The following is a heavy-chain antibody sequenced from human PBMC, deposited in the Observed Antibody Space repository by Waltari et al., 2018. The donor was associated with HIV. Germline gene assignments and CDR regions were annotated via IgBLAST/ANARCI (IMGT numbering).Heavy chain of an antibody. CDR1: GYTFTANY. CDR2: INPKSGGT. V-gene: IGHV1-2*02. CDR3: ARGGASTTPRDYNYYGLDV. Sequence: QVELVQSGAAVKKPGASVTVSCKAPGYTFTANYIPWVRQAPGHGLEWMGWINPKSGGTKHAQKFQGRVTMTRDTSMSTVYMEVSRLTSDDTAVYYCARGGASTTPRDYNYYGLDVWGQGTTVTVSS. D-gene: IGHD2-2*01. J-gene: IGHJ6*02.